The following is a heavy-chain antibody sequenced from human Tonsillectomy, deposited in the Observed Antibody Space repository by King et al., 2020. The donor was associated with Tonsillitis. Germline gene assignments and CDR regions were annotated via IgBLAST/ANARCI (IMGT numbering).Heavy chain of an antibody. V-gene: IGHV5-51*01. CDR3: ARLGSGWRHYSFYYGLDV. J-gene: IGHJ6*02. CDR2: IFPGDSDS. CDR1: GYTFTSYW. Sequence: VQLVESGAEVKKPGESLKISCKGSGYTFTSYWIAWVRQMPGKGPEWMGIIFPGDSDSRYSPSFQGQVTFSADKSITTAYLQGSSLRASDTAMYYCARLGSGWRHYSFYYGLDVWGQGTSVTVSS. D-gene: IGHD6-19*01.